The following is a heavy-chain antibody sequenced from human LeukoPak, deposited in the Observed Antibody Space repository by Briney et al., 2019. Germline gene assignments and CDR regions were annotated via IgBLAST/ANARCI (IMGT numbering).Heavy chain of an antibody. J-gene: IGHJ4*02. V-gene: IGHV3-48*01. D-gene: IGHD2-21*01. CDR1: GFTFSSYS. CDR2: ISIGSSSI. Sequence: PGGSLRLSCAASGFTFSSYSMNWVRQAPGKGLEWVSYISIGSSSIYYADSVKGRFTISRDNSKNTLYLQMNSLRAEDTAVYYCAKFLPTHIVVANYYFDYWGQGTLVTVSS. CDR3: AKFLPTHIVVANYYFDY.